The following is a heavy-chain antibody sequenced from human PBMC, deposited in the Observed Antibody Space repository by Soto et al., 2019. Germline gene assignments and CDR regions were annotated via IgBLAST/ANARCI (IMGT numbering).Heavy chain of an antibody. CDR2: VSYSGRT. CDR3: ARLHYTVVTAIDV. Sequence: SETLSLTCTVSGGSINNYYWNWIRQPPGKGLEWIGYVSYSGRTNYNPSLKSRVNMLVDKSKNQFSLNLTSVTAADTAVYYCARLHYTVVTAIDVWGQGTMVTVSS. J-gene: IGHJ3*01. CDR1: GGSINNYY. V-gene: IGHV4-59*03. D-gene: IGHD3-3*01.